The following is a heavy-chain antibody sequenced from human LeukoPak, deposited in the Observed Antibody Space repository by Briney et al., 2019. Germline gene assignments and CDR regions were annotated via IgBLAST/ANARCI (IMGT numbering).Heavy chain of an antibody. CDR2: FFPGDSDT. D-gene: IGHD1-1*01. Sequence: GESLKISCKASGYSFTTYWIGWVRQMPGKGLEWMGMFFPGDSDTRKSPSFQGQVTLSADNSITTAYLQWSSLRASDTAIYYCARRPRGGNWNEALDYWGPGTLVTVSS. CDR3: ARRPRGGNWNEALDY. CDR1: GYSFTTYW. J-gene: IGHJ4*02. V-gene: IGHV5-51*01.